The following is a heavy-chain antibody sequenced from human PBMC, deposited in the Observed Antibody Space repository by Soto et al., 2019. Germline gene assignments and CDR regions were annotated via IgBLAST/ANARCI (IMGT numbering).Heavy chain of an antibody. CDR1: GGTFSSYA. J-gene: IGHJ5*02. D-gene: IGHD3-22*01. CDR3: AREGPDYYDSSGYFWFDP. V-gene: IGHV1-69*01. CDR2: IIPIFGTA. Sequence: QVQLVQSGAEVKKPGSSVKVSCKASGGTFSSYAISWVRQAPGQGLEWMGGIIPIFGTANYAQKFQGRVTSTADESTSTAYMELSSLRSEDTAVYYCAREGPDYYDSSGYFWFDPWGQGTLVTVSS.